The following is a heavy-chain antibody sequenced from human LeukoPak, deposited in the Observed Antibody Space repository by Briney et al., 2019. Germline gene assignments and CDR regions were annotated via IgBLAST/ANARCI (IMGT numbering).Heavy chain of an antibody. Sequence: GASVKVSCKASGGTFSSYAISWVRQAPGQGLEWMGGIIPIFGTANYAQKFQGRVTITADESTSTAYMELSSLRSEDTAVYYCASRIIGTMVRGVIISSYYYYMDVWGKGTTVTISS. V-gene: IGHV1-69*13. CDR2: IIPIFGTA. D-gene: IGHD3-10*01. J-gene: IGHJ6*03. CDR3: ASRIIGTMVRGVIISSYYYYMDV. CDR1: GGTFSSYA.